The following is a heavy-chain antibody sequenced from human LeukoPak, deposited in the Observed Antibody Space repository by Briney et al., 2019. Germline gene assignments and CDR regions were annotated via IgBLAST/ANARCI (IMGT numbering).Heavy chain of an antibody. V-gene: IGHV1-2*02. D-gene: IGHD2-2*01. J-gene: IGHJ5*02. CDR2: INPKSGGT. CDR1: GYTFTDYY. Sequence: VSVKVSCKASGYTFTDYYIHWVRQAPGQGLEWMGWINPKSGGTNYAQKFQVRVTMTRDTSITTAYMELSGLRSDDTAVYYCATYYCSSITCTPIDPWGQGTLVTVSS. CDR3: ATYYCSSITCTPIDP.